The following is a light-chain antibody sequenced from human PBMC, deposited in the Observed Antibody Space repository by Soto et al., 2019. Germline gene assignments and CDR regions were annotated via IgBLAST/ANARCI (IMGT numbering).Light chain of an antibody. CDR3: QQRNNWPIT. J-gene: IGKJ5*01. CDR1: QSVSSN. CDR2: DAS. V-gene: IGKV3-11*01. Sequence: EVVMTQSPATLSVSQGERATLSCRASQSVSSNLAWYQQKPGQAPRLLIYDASNRATGIPVRFSGSGSGTDFTLTISSLEPEDFALYYCQQRNNWPITFGQGTRLEIK.